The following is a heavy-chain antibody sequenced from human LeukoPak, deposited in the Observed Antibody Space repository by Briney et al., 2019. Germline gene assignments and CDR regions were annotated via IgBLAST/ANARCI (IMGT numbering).Heavy chain of an antibody. CDR3: ARGGRITIFGPSGRPHAFDI. CDR1: CGSFSGYY. D-gene: IGHD3-3*01. V-gene: IGHV4-34*01. Sequence: SETLSLTCAVYCGSFSGYYWSWIRQPPGKGLEWIGEINHSGSTNYNPSLKSRVTISVDTSKNQFSLKLSSVTAADTAVYYCARGGRITIFGPSGRPHAFDIWGQGTMVTVSS. CDR2: INHSGST. J-gene: IGHJ3*02.